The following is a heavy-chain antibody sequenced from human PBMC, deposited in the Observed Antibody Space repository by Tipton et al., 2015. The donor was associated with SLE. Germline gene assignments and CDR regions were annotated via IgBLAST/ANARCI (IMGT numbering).Heavy chain of an antibody. CDR3: AKDRGPTTMVLFDF. CDR2: IYSGGNR. J-gene: IGHJ4*02. CDR1: GFTFSSHA. Sequence: SLRLSCAASGFTFSSHAMTWVRQAPGKGLEWVSVIYSGGNRYYSDSGKGRFTISRDNSKDTLYLQMDSLRPDDTAVYYCAKDRGPTTMVLFDFWGQGTLVTVSS. D-gene: IGHD5-18*01. V-gene: IGHV3-23*03.